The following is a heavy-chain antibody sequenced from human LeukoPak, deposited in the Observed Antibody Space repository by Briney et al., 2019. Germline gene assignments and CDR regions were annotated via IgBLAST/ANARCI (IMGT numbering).Heavy chain of an antibody. V-gene: IGHV3-7*04. CDR1: KFTFSSYW. D-gene: IGHD6-13*01. CDR2: IKRDGSEE. Sequence: PGESLRLSCVASKFTFSSYWMSWVRQAPGKGLEWVANIKRDGSEEYYVDSVKGRFTISRDNAKNSLYLQMNSLRAEDTAVYYCARDPYSNFFGAFDIWGQGTMVTVSS. CDR3: ARDPYSNFFGAFDI. J-gene: IGHJ3*02.